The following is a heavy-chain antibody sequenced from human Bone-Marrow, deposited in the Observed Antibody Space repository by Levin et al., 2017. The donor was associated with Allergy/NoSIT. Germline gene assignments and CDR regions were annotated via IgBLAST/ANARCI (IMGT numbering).Heavy chain of an antibody. V-gene: IGHV3-23*01. CDR3: AIVWEAAEDVDY. D-gene: IGHD1-26*01. CDR2: ITTSGAAT. Sequence: LSLTCAASGFTFSKYVMSWVRQAPGRGLECVATITTSGAATYYGDSVRGRFTITRDNSKSTLFLQMKGLRAEDSAVYFCAIVWEAAEDVDYWGQGTLVTVSS. CDR1: GFTFSKYV. J-gene: IGHJ4*02.